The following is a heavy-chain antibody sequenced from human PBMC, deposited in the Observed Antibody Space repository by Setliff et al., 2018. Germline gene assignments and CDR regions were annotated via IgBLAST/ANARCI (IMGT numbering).Heavy chain of an antibody. Sequence: PSEILSLTCTISGGSISSHYWSWIRQPPGKGLEWIGYIYYSGSTNYNPSLKSRVTISVDKSKNQFSLKLSSVTAADTAVYYCARCGDRRITIFGVVIIEGDAFDIWGQGTMVTVSS. CDR3: ARCGDRRITIFGVVIIEGDAFDI. CDR1: GGSISSHY. J-gene: IGHJ3*02. CDR2: IYYSGST. D-gene: IGHD3-3*01. V-gene: IGHV4-59*11.